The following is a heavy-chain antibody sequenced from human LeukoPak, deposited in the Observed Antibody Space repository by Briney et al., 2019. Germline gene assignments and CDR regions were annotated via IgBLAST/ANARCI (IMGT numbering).Heavy chain of an antibody. CDR3: ARDPREVYYGMDV. CDR1: GYTFTGYY. J-gene: IGHJ6*02. V-gene: IGHV1-2*02. Sequence: ASVTVSCKASGYTFTGYYMHWVRQAPGQGLEWMGWINPNRGSTNYAQKFQGRVTMTRDTSISTAYMELSRLRSDDTAVYYCARDPREVYYGMDVWGQGTTVTVSS. CDR2: INPNRGST.